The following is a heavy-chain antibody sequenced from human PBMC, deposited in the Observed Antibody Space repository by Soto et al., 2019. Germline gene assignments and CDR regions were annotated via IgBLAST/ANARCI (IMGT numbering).Heavy chain of an antibody. D-gene: IGHD5-18*01. V-gene: IGHV1-69*01. J-gene: IGHJ4*02. Sequence: QVQLVQSGAEVKKPGSSVKVSCKASGGTFSSYAISWVRQAPGQGLEWMGGIIPIFGTANYAQKFQGRVTITADESTSTAYMELSSLRSEDTAVHYCARLHVDTAMARTYYFDYWGQGTLVTVSS. CDR3: ARLHVDTAMARTYYFDY. CDR1: GGTFSSYA. CDR2: IIPIFGTA.